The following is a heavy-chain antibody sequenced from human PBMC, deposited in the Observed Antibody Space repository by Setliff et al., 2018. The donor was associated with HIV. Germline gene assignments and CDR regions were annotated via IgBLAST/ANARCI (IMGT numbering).Heavy chain of an antibody. CDR3: ARVPNQELYFYGMDV. V-gene: IGHV1-69*05. CDR2: IIPIFGTA. Sequence: GASVKVSCKASGGTFSSYAISWVRQAPGQGLEWMGGIIPIFGTANYAQEFQGRVTITTDESTSTAYMELSSLRSEDTAVYYCARVPNQELYFYGMDVWGQGTTVTVSS. CDR1: GGTFSSYA. D-gene: IGHD1-7*01. J-gene: IGHJ6*02.